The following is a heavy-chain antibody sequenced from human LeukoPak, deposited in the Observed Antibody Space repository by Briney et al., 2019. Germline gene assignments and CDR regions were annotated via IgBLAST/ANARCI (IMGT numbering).Heavy chain of an antibody. J-gene: IGHJ4*02. V-gene: IGHV4-34*01. CDR1: GGSISSYY. CDR2: INHSGST. D-gene: IGHD2-2*01. Sequence: MSSETLSLTCTVSGGSISSYYWSWIRQPPGKGLEWIGEINHSGSTNYNPSLKSRVTISVDTSKNQFSLKLSSVTAADTAVYYCARRPLGYCSSTSCPTPYYFDYWGQGTLVTVSS. CDR3: ARRPLGYCSSTSCPTPYYFDY.